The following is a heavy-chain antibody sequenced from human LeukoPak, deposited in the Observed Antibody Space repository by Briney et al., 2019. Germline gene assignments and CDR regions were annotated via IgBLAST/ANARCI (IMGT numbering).Heavy chain of an antibody. CDR2: IYYSGST. V-gene: IGHV4-39*07. Sequence: SETLSLTCTVSGGSISSSSYYWGWIRQPPGKGLEWIGSIYYSGSTYYNPSLKSRVTISVDTSKNQFSLKLSSVTAADTAVYYCARVLGATRTLDYWGQGTLVTVSS. CDR3: ARVLGATRTLDY. D-gene: IGHD1-26*01. CDR1: GGSISSSSYY. J-gene: IGHJ4*02.